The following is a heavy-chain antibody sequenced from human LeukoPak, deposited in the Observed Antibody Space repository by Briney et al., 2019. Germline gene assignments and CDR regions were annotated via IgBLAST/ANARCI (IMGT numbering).Heavy chain of an antibody. CDR1: GDTFSTYG. CDR2: IIPILSIT. Sequence: ASVKVSCKAPGDTFSTYGINWVRQAPGQGLEWMGRIIPILSITNYAQKLQDRVTITADKSTSTAYMELSSLTSGDTAVYYCARDRDRCEAGTCYLSFDFWSQGTLVTVSS. V-gene: IGHV1-69*04. J-gene: IGHJ4*02. D-gene: IGHD2-2*01. CDR3: ARDRDRCEAGTCYLSFDF.